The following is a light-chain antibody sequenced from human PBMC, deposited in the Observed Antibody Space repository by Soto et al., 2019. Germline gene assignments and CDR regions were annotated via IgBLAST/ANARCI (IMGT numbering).Light chain of an antibody. Sequence: EIVMTQSPATLSVSPGERATLSCRASQSISSNLAWYQQKPGQAPRLLMFRTSSRATGFPARFSGSGSGTEFNLTISSLQSEDFGVYHCQQYNDWPRATSGGGTQVDIK. V-gene: IGKV3-15*01. CDR1: QSISSN. CDR2: RTS. J-gene: IGKJ4*01. CDR3: QQYNDWPRAT.